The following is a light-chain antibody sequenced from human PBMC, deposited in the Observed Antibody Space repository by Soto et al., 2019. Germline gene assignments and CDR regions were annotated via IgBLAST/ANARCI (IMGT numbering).Light chain of an antibody. CDR3: QQYGSSPSWT. J-gene: IGKJ1*01. CDR1: QSISRY. CDR2: GAS. V-gene: IGKV3-20*01. Sequence: EIALTQSPATLSLSPGERATLSCRASQSISRYLAWYQQKPGQAPRLLIYGASSRATGIPDRFSGSGSGTDFTLTISRLEPEDFAVYYCQQYGSSPSWTFGQGTKVDIK.